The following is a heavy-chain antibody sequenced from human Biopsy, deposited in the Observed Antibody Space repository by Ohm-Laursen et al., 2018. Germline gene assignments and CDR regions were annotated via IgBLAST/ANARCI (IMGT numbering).Heavy chain of an antibody. D-gene: IGHD1-26*01. Sequence: TLSLTCIVSGGSINNFYWSWIRQPPGKGLEWIGIIYYSGNTKYNPSLKSRVTISVDTFRNQFSLKLSSVTAEDTAVYYCARVRVWADSEGAFDPWGQGTMVTVSS. J-gene: IGHJ3*01. CDR2: IYYSGNT. V-gene: IGHV4-59*01. CDR3: ARVRVWADSEGAFDP. CDR1: GGSINNFY.